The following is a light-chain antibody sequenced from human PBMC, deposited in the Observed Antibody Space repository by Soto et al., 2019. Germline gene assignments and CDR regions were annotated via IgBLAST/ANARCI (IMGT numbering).Light chain of an antibody. V-gene: IGLV8-61*01. CDR1: SGSVSTTYS. J-gene: IGLJ7*01. Sequence: QTVVTQEPSFSVSPGGTVTLTCGLTSGSVSTTYSPSWYQQTPGQAPRTLNYSTNTRSSGVPDRFSGSILGDKAALTITGAQADDESDYYCVLYMGSGISVFGGGTQLTVL. CDR2: STN. CDR3: VLYMGSGISV.